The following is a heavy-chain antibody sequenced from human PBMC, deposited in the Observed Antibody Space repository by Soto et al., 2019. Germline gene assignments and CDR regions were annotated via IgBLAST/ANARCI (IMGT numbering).Heavy chain of an antibody. CDR3: AKGKGWGYSSSWADY. D-gene: IGHD6-13*01. CDR1: GFTFSDYY. Sequence: GGSLRLSCAAAGFTFSDYYMDGIRQAPVKGLEWVSSISSSGSTIYYADSVKGRFTISRDNSKNTLYLQMNSMRAKDTAVYYCAKGKGWGYSSSWADYWGKGTLVTVSS. J-gene: IGHJ4*02. V-gene: IGHV3-11*01. CDR2: ISSSGSTI.